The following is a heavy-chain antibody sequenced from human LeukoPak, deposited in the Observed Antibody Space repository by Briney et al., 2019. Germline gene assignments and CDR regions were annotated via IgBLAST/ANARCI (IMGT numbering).Heavy chain of an antibody. J-gene: IGHJ6*02. Sequence: SVKVSCKASGGTFSSYAISWVRQAPGQGLEWMGGIIPIFGTANYAQKFQGRVTITADESTSTAYMELSSLRSEDTAVYYCARATTVSTRRILGYYYGMDVWGQGTTVTVSS. CDR2: IIPIFGTA. V-gene: IGHV1-69*13. D-gene: IGHD4-17*01. CDR1: GGTFSSYA. CDR3: ARATTVSTRRILGYYYGMDV.